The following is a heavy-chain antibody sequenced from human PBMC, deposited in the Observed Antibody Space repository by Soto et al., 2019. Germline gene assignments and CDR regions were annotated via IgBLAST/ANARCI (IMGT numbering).Heavy chain of an antibody. CDR1: GGSISSSSYY. Sequence: QLQLQESGPGLVKPSETLSLTCTVSGGSISSSSYYWGWIRQPPGKGLEWIGSIYYSGSTYYNPSLKSRVTISVDTSKNQFTRKLSSVTAADTAVYYCARLPYDSSGYYYFDYWGQGTLVTVSS. V-gene: IGHV4-39*01. CDR2: IYYSGST. J-gene: IGHJ4*02. CDR3: ARLPYDSSGYYYFDY. D-gene: IGHD3-22*01.